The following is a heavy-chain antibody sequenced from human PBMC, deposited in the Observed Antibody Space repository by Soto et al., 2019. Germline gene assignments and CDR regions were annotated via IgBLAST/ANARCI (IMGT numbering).Heavy chain of an antibody. CDR2: IDPSDSQT. J-gene: IGHJ4*02. V-gene: IGHV5-10-1*01. Sequence: PGESLKISCKGSGYSFAGYWMTGVRQKPGKGLEWMGRIDPSDSQTYYSPSFRGHVTISVTKSITTVFLQWSSLRASDTAMYYCARQIYDSDTGPNFQYYFDSWGQGTPVTVSS. D-gene: IGHD3-22*01. CDR1: GYSFAGYW. CDR3: ARQIYDSDTGPNFQYYFDS.